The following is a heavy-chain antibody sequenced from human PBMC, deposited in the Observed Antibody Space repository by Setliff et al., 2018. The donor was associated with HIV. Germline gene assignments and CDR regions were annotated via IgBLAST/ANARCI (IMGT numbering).Heavy chain of an antibody. CDR1: GYSFTDHY. Sequence: ASVKVSCKASGYSFTDHYMHWVRQAPGQGLEWMGWINPRSGGTNYAQKFQGTVTMTRDTSINTAYMEMSRLRSDDMAVYYCARNFYDSSGYRYDYWGRGTLVTVSS. CDR3: ARNFYDSSGYRYDY. J-gene: IGHJ4*02. V-gene: IGHV1-2*02. D-gene: IGHD3-22*01. CDR2: INPRSGGT.